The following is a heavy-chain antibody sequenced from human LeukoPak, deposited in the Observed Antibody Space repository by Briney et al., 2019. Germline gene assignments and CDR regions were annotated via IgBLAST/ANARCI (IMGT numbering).Heavy chain of an antibody. Sequence: GESLKISCKGSGYSFTSYWIGWVRQMPGKGLEWMGIIYPGDSDTRYSPSFQGQVTISADKSISTAYMELSSLRSEDTAVYYCATEPLPQYYYGSGSEVFDYWGQGTLVTVSS. CDR1: GYSFTSYW. CDR3: ATEPLPQYYYGSGSEVFDY. V-gene: IGHV5-51*01. J-gene: IGHJ4*02. CDR2: IYPGDSDT. D-gene: IGHD3-10*01.